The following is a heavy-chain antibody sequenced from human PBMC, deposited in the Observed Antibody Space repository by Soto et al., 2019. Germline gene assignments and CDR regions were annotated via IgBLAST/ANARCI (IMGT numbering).Heavy chain of an antibody. CDR1: GGSFSGYY. D-gene: IGHD5-18*01. CDR3: ARGRGYSYGSVYYYYYMDV. Sequence: SETLSLTCAVYGGSFSGYYWSWIRQPPGKGLEWIGEINHSGSTNYNPSLKSRVTISVDTSKNQFSLKLSSVTAADTAVYYCARGRGYSYGSVYYYYYMDVWGKGTTVTVSS. V-gene: IGHV4-34*01. CDR2: INHSGST. J-gene: IGHJ6*03.